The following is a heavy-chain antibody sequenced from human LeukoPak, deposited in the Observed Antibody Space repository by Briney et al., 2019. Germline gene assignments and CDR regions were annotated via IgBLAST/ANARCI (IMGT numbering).Heavy chain of an antibody. CDR1: GGSFSGYY. J-gene: IGHJ6*02. CDR2: INHSGST. V-gene: IGHV4-34*01. CDR3: ARNSGMDV. Sequence: SETLSLTCAVYGGSFSGYYWSWIRRPPGKGLEWIGEINHSGSTNYNPSLKSRVTISVDTSKNQFSLKLSSVTAADTAVYYCARNSGMDVWGQGTTVTVSS.